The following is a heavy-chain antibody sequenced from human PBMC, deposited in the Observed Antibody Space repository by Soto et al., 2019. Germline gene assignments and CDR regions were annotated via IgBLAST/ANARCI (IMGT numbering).Heavy chain of an antibody. CDR2: IYHSGST. CDR3: ARAGDIVVVVAENWFDP. J-gene: IGHJ5*02. CDR1: GYSISSGYY. V-gene: IGHV4-38-2*02. Sequence: SETLSLTCTVSGYSISSGYYWGWIRQPPGKGLEWIGSIYHSGSTYYNPSLKSRVTISVDTSKNQFSLKLSSVTAADTAVYYCARAGDIVVVVAENWFDPWGQGTLVTVSS. D-gene: IGHD2-15*01.